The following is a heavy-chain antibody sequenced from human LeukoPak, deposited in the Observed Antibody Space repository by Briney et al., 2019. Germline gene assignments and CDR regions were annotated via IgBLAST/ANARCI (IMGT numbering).Heavy chain of an antibody. V-gene: IGHV4-61*02. Sequence: PSETLSLTCTVSGGSISSGSYYWSWIRQPAGKGLEWIGRMYTSGSTNYNPSLTSRVTISVDTSKNQFSLKLSYVTAADTAVYYCARGFLGDYFGSGSYYVFDYWGQGTLVTVSS. CDR3: ARGFLGDYFGSGSYYVFDY. CDR2: MYTSGST. J-gene: IGHJ4*02. CDR1: GGSISSGSYY. D-gene: IGHD3-10*01.